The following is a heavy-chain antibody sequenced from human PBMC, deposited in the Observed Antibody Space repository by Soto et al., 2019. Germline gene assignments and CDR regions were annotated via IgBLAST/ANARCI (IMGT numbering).Heavy chain of an antibody. CDR1: GGTFSSYA. CDR2: IIPIFGTA. Sequence: SVKVSCKASGGTFSSYAISWVRQAPGQGLEWMGGIIPIFGTANYAQKFQGRVTIAADKSTSTAYMELSSLRSEDTAVYYCASMYSSSWYRRFDYWGQGTLVTVSS. D-gene: IGHD6-13*01. J-gene: IGHJ4*02. V-gene: IGHV1-69*06. CDR3: ASMYSSSWYRRFDY.